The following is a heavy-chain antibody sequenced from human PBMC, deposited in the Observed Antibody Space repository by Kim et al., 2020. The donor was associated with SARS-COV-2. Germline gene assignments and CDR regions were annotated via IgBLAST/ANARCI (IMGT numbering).Heavy chain of an antibody. CDR3: ARFVVDRYFDL. CDR2: T. D-gene: IGHD2-21*01. V-gene: IGHV5-51*01. J-gene: IGHJ2*01. Sequence: TSYSPSFQGQVTISADKSISTAYLQWSSLKASDTAMYYCARFVVDRYFDLWGRGTLVTVSS.